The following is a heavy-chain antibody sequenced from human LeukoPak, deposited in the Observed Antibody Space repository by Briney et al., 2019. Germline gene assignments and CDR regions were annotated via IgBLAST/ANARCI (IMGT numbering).Heavy chain of an antibody. Sequence: GGALRLSCAASGFTFSSYSMNWVRQAPGKGLEWLSYISSSSTVIYYADPVKGRFTISRDNAKDSLYLQMNSLRVEDTAVYHCARADYYYGMDVWGQGTTVTVSS. CDR1: GFTFSSYS. CDR2: ISSSSTVI. CDR3: ARADYYYGMDV. V-gene: IGHV3-48*01. J-gene: IGHJ6*02.